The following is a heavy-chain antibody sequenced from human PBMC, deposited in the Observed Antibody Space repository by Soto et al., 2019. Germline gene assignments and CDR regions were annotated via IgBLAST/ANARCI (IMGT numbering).Heavy chain of an antibody. CDR1: GFTISNNY. V-gene: IGHV3-53*01. J-gene: IGHJ4*02. D-gene: IGHD1-1*01. Sequence: GGSLRLSCAASGFTISNNYMTWNRQPPGKGLEWVSVIYSAGSTYYADSVKGRFTISRDNSKDTVYLQMNSLRVEDTAMYYCARGRDGYNFLYETTWGQGTLVTVSS. CDR2: IYSAGST. CDR3: ARGRDGYNFLYETT.